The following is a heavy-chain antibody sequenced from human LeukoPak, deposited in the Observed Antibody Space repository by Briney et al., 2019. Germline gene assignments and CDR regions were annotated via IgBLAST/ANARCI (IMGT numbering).Heavy chain of an antibody. CDR3: ARGGKYYYDSPLKAFDI. J-gene: IGHJ3*02. V-gene: IGHV1-18*01. CDR1: GYTFTSYG. D-gene: IGHD3-22*01. Sequence: ASVKVSCKASGYTFTSYGISWVRQAPGQGLEWMGWISAYNGNTNYAQKLQGRVTMTTDTSTSTAYMELRSLRSDDTAVYYCARGGKYYYDSPLKAFDIWGQGTMVTVSS. CDR2: ISAYNGNT.